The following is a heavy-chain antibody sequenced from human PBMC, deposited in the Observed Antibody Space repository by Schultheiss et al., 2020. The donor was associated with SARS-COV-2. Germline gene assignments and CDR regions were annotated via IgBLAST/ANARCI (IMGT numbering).Heavy chain of an antibody. CDR2: INPNSGGT. CDR1: GYTFTSYA. J-gene: IGHJ6*02. Sequence: ASVKVSCKASGYTFTSYAMNWVRQAPGQGLEWMGRINPNSGGTNYAQKFQGRVTMTRDTSISTAYMELSRLRSDDTAVYYCASANYDILTGYYYYGMDVWGQGTTVTVSS. D-gene: IGHD3-9*01. CDR3: ASANYDILTGYYYYGMDV. V-gene: IGHV1-2*06.